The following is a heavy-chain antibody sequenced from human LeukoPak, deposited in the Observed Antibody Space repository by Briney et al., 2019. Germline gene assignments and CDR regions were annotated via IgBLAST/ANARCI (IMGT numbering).Heavy chain of an antibody. CDR1: GFTFSTYT. D-gene: IGHD3-9*01. J-gene: IGHJ6*02. CDR3: AKDEGGLRYFDWLFYYYYGMDV. Sequence: GGSLRLSCAASGFTFSTYTMNWVRQAPGKGLEWVSLISGDGGSTYYADSVKGRFTISRDNSKNSLYLQMNSLRTEDTALYYCAKDEGGLRYFDWLFYYYYGMDVWGQGTTVTVSS. V-gene: IGHV3-43*02. CDR2: ISGDGGST.